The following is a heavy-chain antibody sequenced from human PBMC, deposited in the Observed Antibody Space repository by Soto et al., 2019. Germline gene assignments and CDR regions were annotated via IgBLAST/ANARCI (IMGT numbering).Heavy chain of an antibody. CDR2: ISSSSSYI. CDR1: GFTFSSYS. Sequence: GGSLRLSCAASGFTFSSYSMNWVRQAPGKGLEWVSSISSSSSYIYYADSVKGRFTISRDNAKNSLYLQMNSLRAEDTAGYSCASSNTLTGDPYRFDYWGQGTLVTVSS. J-gene: IGHJ4*02. V-gene: IGHV3-21*01. D-gene: IGHD7-27*01. CDR3: ASSNTLTGDPYRFDY.